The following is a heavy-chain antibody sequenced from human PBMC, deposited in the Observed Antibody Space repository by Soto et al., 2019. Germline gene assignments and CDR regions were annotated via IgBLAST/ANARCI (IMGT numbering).Heavy chain of an antibody. J-gene: IGHJ5*02. CDR3: AHGSFSSSWFGILYWFDP. CDR1: GFSLSTSGVG. V-gene: IGHV2-5*02. CDR2: IYWDDDK. Sequence: SGPTLVNPTQTLTLTCTFSGFSLSTSGVGVGWIRQPPGKALEWLALIYWDDDKRYSPSLKSRLTITKDTSKNQVVLTMTNMDPVDTATYYCAHGSFSSSWFGILYWFDPWGQGTLVTVSS. D-gene: IGHD6-13*01.